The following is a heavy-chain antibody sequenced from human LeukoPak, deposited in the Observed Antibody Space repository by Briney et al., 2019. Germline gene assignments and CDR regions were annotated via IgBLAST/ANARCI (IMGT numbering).Heavy chain of an antibody. J-gene: IGHJ4*02. V-gene: IGHV3-21*04. CDR2: ISSSSSYI. D-gene: IGHD4-17*01. CDR1: GFTFSSYS. CDR3: AKDGDYGDYWFDY. Sequence: GGSLRLSCAASGFTFSSYSMNWVRQAPGKGLEWVSSISSSSSYIYYADSVKGRFTISRDNAKNSLYLQMNSLRAEDTAVYYCAKDGDYGDYWFDYWGQGTLVTVSS.